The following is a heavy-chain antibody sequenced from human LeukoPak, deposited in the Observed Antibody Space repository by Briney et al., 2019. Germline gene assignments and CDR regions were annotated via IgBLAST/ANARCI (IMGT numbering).Heavy chain of an antibody. D-gene: IGHD5-24*01. Sequence: GGSLRLSCAASGFTFSSYAITWVRQAPGKGLEWVSPVIDNGGFTYYADSVKGRFTISRDNSKNTLYLQMSILRAEDTAVYYCATQRWQQLRFDYWGQGTLVTVSS. CDR1: GFTFSSYA. CDR3: ATQRWQQLRFDY. V-gene: IGHV3-23*01. CDR2: VIDNGGFT. J-gene: IGHJ4*02.